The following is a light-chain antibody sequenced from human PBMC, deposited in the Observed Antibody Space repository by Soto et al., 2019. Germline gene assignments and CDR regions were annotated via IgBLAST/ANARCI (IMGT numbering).Light chain of an antibody. Sequence: QSALTQPASVSGSPGQSITISCTGTSSDVGAYNFVSWYQQFPGKAPKLMIYEVSNRPSGVSDRFSGSKSGNTASLIISGLRPEDEADYYCSSQTASATVLFGGGTKGTVL. CDR1: SSDVGAYNF. CDR2: EVS. J-gene: IGLJ2*01. V-gene: IGLV2-14*01. CDR3: SSQTASATVL.